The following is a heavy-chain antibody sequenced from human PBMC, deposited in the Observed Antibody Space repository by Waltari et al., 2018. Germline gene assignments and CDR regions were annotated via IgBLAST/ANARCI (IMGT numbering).Heavy chain of an antibody. CDR3: ARGRVVPAAGDD. V-gene: IGHV1-8*01. D-gene: IGHD2-2*01. Sequence: QVQVVQSGAEVKKPGASVKVSCKSSGYTFTSNDSNWVRQATGQGLEWMGWMNPNSGNTGYAQKFQGRVPMTTNTTISTAYIELRSLRSEDTDVYSCARGRVVPAAGDDWGQGTLVTVSS. CDR2: MNPNSGNT. J-gene: IGHJ4*02. CDR1: GYTFTSND.